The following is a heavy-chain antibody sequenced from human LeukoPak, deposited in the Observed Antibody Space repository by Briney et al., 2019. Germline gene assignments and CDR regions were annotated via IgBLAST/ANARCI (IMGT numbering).Heavy chain of an antibody. CDR2: ISTDGKST. J-gene: IGHJ6*02. D-gene: IGHD2-2*01. V-gene: IGHV3-74*01. CDR1: GFTFSNYW. CDR3: VRDYQFIQEV. Sequence: GGSLRLSCVASGFTFSNYWMLWVRQAPGKGLMWVSLISTDGKSTRYAESVKGRFTISRDNAKNALYLQMDILRVEDTALYFCVRDYQFIQEVWGQGTTVAVSS.